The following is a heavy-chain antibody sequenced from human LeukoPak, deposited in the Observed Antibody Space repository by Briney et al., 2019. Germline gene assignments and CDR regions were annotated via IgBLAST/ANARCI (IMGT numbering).Heavy chain of an antibody. Sequence: GGSLRLSCAGSGFTFSSAWMSWVRQAPGKGLEWVGRIKSKTDGGTTDYAAPVKGRFTISRDDSKNTLYLQMNSLKTEDTAVYYCTTDSSIGIGGSYQYYFDYWGQGTLVTVSS. CDR3: TTDSSIGIGGSYQYYFDY. D-gene: IGHD1-26*01. V-gene: IGHV3-15*01. CDR2: IKSKTDGGTT. CDR1: GFTFSSAW. J-gene: IGHJ4*02.